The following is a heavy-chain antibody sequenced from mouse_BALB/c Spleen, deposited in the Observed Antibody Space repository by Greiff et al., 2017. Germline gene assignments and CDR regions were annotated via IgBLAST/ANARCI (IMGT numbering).Heavy chain of an antibody. D-gene: IGHD2-14*01. CDR1: GFSLTSYG. J-gene: IGHJ4*01. V-gene: IGHV2-9*02. CDR3: ARYYRYDGGYAMDY. CDR2: IWAGGST. Sequence: QVQLKESGPGLVAPSQSLSITCTVSGFSLTSYGVHWVRQPPGKGLEWLGVIWAGGSTNYNSALMSRLSISKDNSKSQVFLKMNSLQTDDTAMYYCARYYRYDGGYAMDYWGQGTSVTVSS.